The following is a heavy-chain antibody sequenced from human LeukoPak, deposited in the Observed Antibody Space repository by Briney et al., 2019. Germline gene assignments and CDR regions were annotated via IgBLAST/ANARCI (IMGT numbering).Heavy chain of an antibody. V-gene: IGHV3-23*01. D-gene: IGHD6-13*01. CDR3: ARGSSSSWNFDY. J-gene: IGHJ4*02. CDR2: ITGSGGRT. Sequence: PGGSLRLSCAASGFTFSSYAMNWVRQAPGKGLEWVSAITGSGGRTYYADSVKGRFTISRDNSKNTLYLQMNSLRAEDTAVYYCARGSSSSWNFDYWGQGTLVTVSS. CDR1: GFTFSSYA.